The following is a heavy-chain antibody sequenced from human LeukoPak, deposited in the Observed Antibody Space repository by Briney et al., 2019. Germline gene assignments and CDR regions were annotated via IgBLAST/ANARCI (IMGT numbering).Heavy chain of an antibody. CDR1: GGSISSSSYY. CDR3: ARFYYGSGSYVSNFDY. Sequence: KPSETPSLTCTVSGGSISSSSYYWGWIRQPPGKGLEWIGSIYYSGSTYYNPSLKSRVTISVDTSKNQFSLKLSSVTAADTAVYYCARFYYGSGSYVSNFDYWGQGTLVTVSS. CDR2: IYYSGST. D-gene: IGHD3-10*01. V-gene: IGHV4-39*01. J-gene: IGHJ4*02.